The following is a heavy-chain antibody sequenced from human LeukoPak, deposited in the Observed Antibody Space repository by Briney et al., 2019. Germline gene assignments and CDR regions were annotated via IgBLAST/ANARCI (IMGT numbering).Heavy chain of an antibody. CDR2: IFPSGGEI. D-gene: IGHD2-8*02. CDR1: GFTFDNYG. J-gene: IGHJ4*02. CDR3: ATYRQVLLPFES. V-gene: IGHV3-23*01. Sequence: GGSLRLSCAASGFTFDNYGMSWVRQPPGKGLEWVSSIFPSGGEIHYADSVRGRFTISRDNSKSTLSLQMNSLRAEDTAIYYCATYRQVLLPFESWGQGTLVTVSS.